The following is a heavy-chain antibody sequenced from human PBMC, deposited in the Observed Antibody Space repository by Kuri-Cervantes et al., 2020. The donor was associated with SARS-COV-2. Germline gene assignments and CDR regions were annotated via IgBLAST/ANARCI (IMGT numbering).Heavy chain of an antibody. D-gene: IGHD3-22*01. CDR2: IYTSGST. V-gene: IGHV4-61*02. J-gene: IGHJ6*03. CDR3: ARDFDYYDSSGYLRGRYYYYYMDV. Sequence: SETLSLTCTVSGGSISSSSYYWSWIRQPAGKGLEWIGRIYTSGSTNYNPSLKSRVTMSVDTSKNQFSLKLSSVTAADAAVYYCARDFDYYDSSGYLRGRYYYYYMDVWGKGTTVTVSS. CDR1: GGSISSSSYY.